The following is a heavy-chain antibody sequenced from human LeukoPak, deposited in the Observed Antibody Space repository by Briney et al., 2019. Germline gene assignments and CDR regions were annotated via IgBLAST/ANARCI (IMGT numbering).Heavy chain of an antibody. D-gene: IGHD3-3*01. V-gene: IGHV4-39*01. J-gene: IGHJ4*02. CDR1: GGSISSSSYY. CDR3: ARAYYDFWSGYYYYFDY. CDR2: IYYSGST. Sequence: SETLSLTCTVSGGSISSSSYYWGWIRQPPGKGLEWIGSIYYSGSTYYNPSLKSRVTISVDTSKNQFSLKLSSVIAADTAVYYCARAYYDFWSGYYYYFDYWGQGTLVTVSS.